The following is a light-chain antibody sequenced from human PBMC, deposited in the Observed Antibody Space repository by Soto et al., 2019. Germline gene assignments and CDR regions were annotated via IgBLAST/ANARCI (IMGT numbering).Light chain of an antibody. CDR3: CSHAGRDTYV. CDR1: SSDVGSGNF. J-gene: IGLJ1*01. Sequence: QSALTQPASVSGSPGQSITISCTGTSSDVGSGNFVSWYQHYPGKAPQLIIYEDFKRPSGVSSRFSGSKSGNTASLTISGVQAEDEDEYYCCSHAGRDTYVLGTGSKVTVL. V-gene: IGLV2-23*01. CDR2: EDF.